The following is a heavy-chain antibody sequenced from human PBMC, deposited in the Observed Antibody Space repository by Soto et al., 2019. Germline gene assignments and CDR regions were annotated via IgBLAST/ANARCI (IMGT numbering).Heavy chain of an antibody. J-gene: IGHJ4*02. Sequence: QLQLHESGPGLVRPSETLSLTCSVSGGSITSGNYYWGWIRQPPGKGLEWIATIHYNGNTYYNPSLMGRVTISVDTSKTQFALDVKSVTAADTAVYYCARHFNRVYGDDYFDSWGQGTLVTVSS. CDR3: ARHFNRVYGDDYFDS. D-gene: IGHD4-17*01. CDR1: GGSITSGNYY. V-gene: IGHV4-39*01. CDR2: IHYNGNT.